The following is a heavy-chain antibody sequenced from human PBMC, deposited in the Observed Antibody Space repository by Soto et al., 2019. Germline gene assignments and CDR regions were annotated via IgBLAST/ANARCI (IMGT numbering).Heavy chain of an antibody. CDR3: ARDGIGIAVAGTYNGMDV. CDR1: GGTFSNYA. CDR2: IIPIFGTA. D-gene: IGHD6-19*01. J-gene: IGHJ6*02. V-gene: IGHV1-69*01. Sequence: QVQLVQSGAEVKKPGSSVKVSCKASGGTFSNYAISWVRQAPGQGLEWMGGIIPIFGTANNPQKFQGRVTITAAESTSTAYMELSSLRSEDTAVYYCARDGIGIAVAGTYNGMDVWGQGTTVTVSS.